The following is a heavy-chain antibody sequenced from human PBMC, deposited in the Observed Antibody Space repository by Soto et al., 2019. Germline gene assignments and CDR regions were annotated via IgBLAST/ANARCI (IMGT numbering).Heavy chain of an antibody. J-gene: IGHJ4*02. D-gene: IGHD3-3*01. Sequence: GGSLRLSCAASGFTFTNAWMSWVRQAPGKGLEWVGRMKSKTDGGTIDYAAPVKGRFTISRDASNNMLYLQMNSLKSEDTAMYYCAAGTGRSDFDYWGQGTLVTVSS. CDR2: MKSKTDGGTI. CDR1: GFTFTNAW. CDR3: AAGTGRSDFDY. V-gene: IGHV3-15*01.